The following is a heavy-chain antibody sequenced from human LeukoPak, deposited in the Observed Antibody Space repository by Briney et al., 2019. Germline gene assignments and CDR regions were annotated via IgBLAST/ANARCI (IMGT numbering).Heavy chain of an antibody. J-gene: IGHJ4*02. Sequence: SVKVSCKASGGNFRNYGFHWVRQAPGQGLEWMGGMLPIFGTANYAQKFQGRVTITADESSNTASLDLSSLTSEDTAVYYCAREPPVWRESLPSRHFDYWGQGTLVTVSS. V-gene: IGHV1-69*13. CDR2: MLPIFGTA. D-gene: IGHD1-26*01. CDR1: GGNFRNYG. CDR3: AREPPVWRESLPSRHFDY.